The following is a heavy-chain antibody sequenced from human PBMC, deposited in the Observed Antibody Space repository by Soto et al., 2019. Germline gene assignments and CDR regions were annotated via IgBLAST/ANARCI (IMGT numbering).Heavy chain of an antibody. J-gene: IGHJ4*02. CDR2: ISYDGSDK. D-gene: IGHD3-22*01. CDR3: ARDYYKYYDSSGYYRSPAY. V-gene: IGHV3-30-3*01. CDR1: GFTFSSYA. Sequence: GGSLRLSCAASGFTFSSYAMHWVRQAPGKGLEWVALISYDGSDKDYADSVKGRFIISRDNSRNTLFLQMNSLRAEDTAVYYCARDYYKYYDSSGYYRSPAYWGQGTLVTVSS.